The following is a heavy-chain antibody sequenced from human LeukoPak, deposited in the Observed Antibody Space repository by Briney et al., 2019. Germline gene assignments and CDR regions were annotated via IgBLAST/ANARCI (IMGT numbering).Heavy chain of an antibody. CDR3: ARKNDFDI. CDR1: GGSISSDH. J-gene: IGHJ3*02. D-gene: IGHD2/OR15-2a*01. Sequence: PSETPPLTCTVSGGSISSDHWNWIRQPPGKGLEWIGCIYCSGSTYYNPSLKSRVTISVDMSKSQFSLRLTSVTAADTAVYYCARKNDFDIWGQGTLVTVSS. CDR2: IYCSGST. V-gene: IGHV4-59*01.